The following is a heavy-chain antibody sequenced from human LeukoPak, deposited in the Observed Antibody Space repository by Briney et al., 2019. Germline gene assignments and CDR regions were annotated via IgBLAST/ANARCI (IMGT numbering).Heavy chain of an antibody. CDR3: ARSRGYSYAYYFDY. V-gene: IGHV1-2*02. J-gene: IGHJ4*02. CDR2: INPNSGGT. D-gene: IGHD5-18*01. Sequence: ASVKVSCKASGYTFTDYYVHWVRQAPGQGLEWMGWINPNSGGTEYAQKFQGRVTMTRDTSISTAYMDLSWLGSDDTAMYYCARSRGYSYAYYFDYWGQGTLVTVSS. CDR1: GYTFTDYY.